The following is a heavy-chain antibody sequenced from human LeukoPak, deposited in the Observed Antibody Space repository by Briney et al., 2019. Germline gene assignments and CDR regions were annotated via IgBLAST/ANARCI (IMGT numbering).Heavy chain of an antibody. CDR2: IIPIFGTA. V-gene: IGHV1-69*13. Sequence: ASVKVSCKASGGTFSSYAISWVRQAPGQGLEWMGGIIPIFGTANYAQKFQGRVTITADESTSTAYMELSSLRSEDTAVYYCARDPCTSCNPPGWFDPWGQGTLVTVSS. D-gene: IGHD2-2*01. CDR1: GGTFSSYA. CDR3: ARDPCTSCNPPGWFDP. J-gene: IGHJ5*02.